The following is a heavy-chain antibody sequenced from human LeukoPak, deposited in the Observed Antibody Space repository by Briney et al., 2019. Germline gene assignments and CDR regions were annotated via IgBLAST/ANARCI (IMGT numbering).Heavy chain of an antibody. V-gene: IGHV4-34*01. CDR1: GGSFSGYY. CDR2: INHSGST. J-gene: IGHJ5*02. Sequence: SETLSLTCAVYGGSFSGYYWSWIRQPPGKGLEWIGEINHSGSTSYNPSLKSRVTISVDTSKNQFSLKLSSVTAADTAVYYCARVGGKRIKKKYNWFDPWGQGTLVTVSS. CDR3: ARVGGKRIKKKYNWFDP. D-gene: IGHD3-16*01.